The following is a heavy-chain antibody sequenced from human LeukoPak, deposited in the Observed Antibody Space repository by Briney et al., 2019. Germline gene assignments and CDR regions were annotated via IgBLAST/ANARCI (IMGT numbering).Heavy chain of an antibody. J-gene: IGHJ6*03. CDR1: GFTFSSYG. CDR2: IRYDGSNK. D-gene: IGHD2-2*01. V-gene: IGHV3-30*02. Sequence: GGSLRLSCAASGFTFSSYGMHWVRQAPGKGLEWVAFIRYDGSNKYYADSVKGRFTISRDNSKNTLYLQMNSLRAEDTAVYYCAKDLLVPAASDYYYYYMDVWGKGTTVTVSS. CDR3: AKDLLVPAASDYYYYYMDV.